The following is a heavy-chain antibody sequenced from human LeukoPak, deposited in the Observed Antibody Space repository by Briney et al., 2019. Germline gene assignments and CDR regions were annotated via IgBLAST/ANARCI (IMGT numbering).Heavy chain of an antibody. J-gene: IGHJ4*02. D-gene: IGHD4-17*01. CDR3: ARVRGDYYFDY. V-gene: IGHV1-69*05. Sequence: SSVKVSCKASGGTFSSYAINWVRQAPGQGLEWMGGIIPMFGTANYAQRFQGRVTITTDESTSTAYMELSSLRSEDTAVYYCARVRGDYYFDYWGQGTLVTVSS. CDR2: IIPMFGTA. CDR1: GGTFSSYA.